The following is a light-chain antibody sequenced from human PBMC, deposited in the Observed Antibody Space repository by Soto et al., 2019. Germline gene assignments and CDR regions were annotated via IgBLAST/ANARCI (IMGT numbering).Light chain of an antibody. CDR3: QQYGNSRT. CDR1: LNVNSY. Sequence: VLTQPPATLSLSPGEKATLSRRASLNVNSYLAWYQQKPGQAPRLLIYGASSRATGIPDRFSGSGSGTDFTLTISRLEPEDFAVYYCQQYGNSRTFGQGTKVDI. J-gene: IGKJ1*01. CDR2: GAS. V-gene: IGKV3-20*01.